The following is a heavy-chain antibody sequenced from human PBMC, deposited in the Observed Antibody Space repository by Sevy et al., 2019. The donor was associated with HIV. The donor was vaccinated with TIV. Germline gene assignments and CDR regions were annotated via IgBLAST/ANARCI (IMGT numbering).Heavy chain of an antibody. Sequence: SETLSLTCTVSGGSINSDHWNWIRQPPGKGLEWIGYVYYTGGTNYNPSLKNRVTISVDRTKNQFSLKLTSVTAADTAGYYCARRNDFDIWGQGTMVTDSS. CDR1: GGSINSDH. J-gene: IGHJ3*02. V-gene: IGHV4-59*08. CDR2: VYYTGGT. CDR3: ARRNDFDI.